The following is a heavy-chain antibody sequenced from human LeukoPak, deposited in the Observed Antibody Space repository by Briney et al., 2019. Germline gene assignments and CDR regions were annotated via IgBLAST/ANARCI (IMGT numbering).Heavy chain of an antibody. V-gene: IGHV4-59*08. CDR3: ARLGIYPIPGYNYNYHYMDV. D-gene: IGHD1-1*01. CDR2: IYYTGST. Sequence: SQTLSLTCTVSGASISSSYWSWIRQPPGKGLEWLGYIYYTGSTNYNPSLKSRVTISVDMSKNQFSLQLSSVTAADTAAYYCARLGIYPIPGYNYNYHYMDVWAKGTTVTVSS. J-gene: IGHJ6*03. CDR1: GASISSSY.